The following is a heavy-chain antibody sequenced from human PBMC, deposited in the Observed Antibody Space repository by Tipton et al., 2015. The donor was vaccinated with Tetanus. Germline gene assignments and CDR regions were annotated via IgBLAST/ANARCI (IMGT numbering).Heavy chain of an antibody. CDR2: ISSSGITI. CDR1: GFTFSDYY. D-gene: IGHD7-27*01. CDR3: ARDLTGDYYFDY. Sequence: SLRLSCAASGFTFSDYYMSWIRQAPGKGLEWVSYISSSGITIYYADSVKGRFTISRDNAKNSLYLQMNSLRAEDTAVYYCARDLTGDYYFDYWGQGTLVTVSS. J-gene: IGHJ4*02. V-gene: IGHV3-11*01.